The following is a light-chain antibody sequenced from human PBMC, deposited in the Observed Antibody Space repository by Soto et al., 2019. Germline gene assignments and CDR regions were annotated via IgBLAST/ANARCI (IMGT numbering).Light chain of an antibody. J-gene: IGKJ1*01. CDR3: QQYNTYWT. CDR1: QSISTY. CDR2: ASS. V-gene: IGKV1-39*01. Sequence: DIQMTQSPSSLSSSVGDRVTITCRASQSISTYLNWYQQKPGKAPKLLIYASSSLQSGVPSRFSGSGSGTEFTLTLSSLQPDDFATYYCQQYNTYWTFGQGTKVDI.